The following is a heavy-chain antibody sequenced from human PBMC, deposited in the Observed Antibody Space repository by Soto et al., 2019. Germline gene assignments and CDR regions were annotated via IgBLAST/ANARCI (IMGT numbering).Heavy chain of an antibody. V-gene: IGHV1-18*01. CDR2: ISAYNGNT. CDR3: ARSRGGTYDFWSGYYYYYMDV. J-gene: IGHJ6*03. D-gene: IGHD3-3*01. CDR1: GYTFTSYG. Sequence: QVPLVQSGAEVKKPGASVKVSCKASGYTFTSYGISWVRQAPGQGLEWMGWISAYNGNTNYAQKLQGRVTMTTDTSTSTAYMELRSLRSDDTAVYYCARSRGGTYDFWSGYYYYYMDVWGKGTTVTVSS.